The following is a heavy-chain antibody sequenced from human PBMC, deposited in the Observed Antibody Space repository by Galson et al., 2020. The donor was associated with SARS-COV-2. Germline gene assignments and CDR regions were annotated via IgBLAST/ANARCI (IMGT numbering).Heavy chain of an antibody. CDR2: IDWDDDK. CDR1: GFSLSTSGTC. Sequence: SGPTLVQPTQTLTLTCPFSGFSLSTSGTCVSWIRQPPGKALEWLALIDWDDDKYYSTSLKTRPTTSKDTPKNQVVLTMTNMDPVDTATYYCARLTEVPAAMTSYYYGMDVWGQGTTITVSS. V-gene: IGHV2-70*01. J-gene: IGHJ6*02. CDR3: ARLTEVPAAMTSYYYGMDV. D-gene: IGHD2-2*01.